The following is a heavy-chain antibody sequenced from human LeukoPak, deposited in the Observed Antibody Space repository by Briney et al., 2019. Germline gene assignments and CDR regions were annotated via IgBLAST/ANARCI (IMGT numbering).Heavy chain of an antibody. D-gene: IGHD2/OR15-2a*01. CDR2: IYTSGRT. Sequence: SETLSLTSTGSGGSISSYYWSWIRPPPGKGLEWIGYIYTSGRTNYNPSLKSRVTISADRSKNQFSLKLSSVTAADTAVYYCARLSPNYYYYYYMDVWGKGTTVTVSS. CDR3: ARLSPNYYYYYYMDV. V-gene: IGHV4-4*09. CDR1: GGSISSYY. J-gene: IGHJ6*03.